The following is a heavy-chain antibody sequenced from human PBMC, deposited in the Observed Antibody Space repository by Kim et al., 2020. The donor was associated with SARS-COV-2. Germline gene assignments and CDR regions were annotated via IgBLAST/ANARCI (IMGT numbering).Heavy chain of an antibody. CDR3: ARAIRDYDILTGYYHYFDY. CDR1: GYSFTSYW. D-gene: IGHD3-9*01. Sequence: GESLKISCKGSGYSFTSYWIGWVRQMPGKGLEWMGIIYPGDSDTRYSPSFQGQVTISADKSISTAYLQWSSLKASDTAMYYCARAIRDYDILTGYYHYFDYWGQGTLVTVSS. CDR2: IYPGDSDT. V-gene: IGHV5-51*01. J-gene: IGHJ4*02.